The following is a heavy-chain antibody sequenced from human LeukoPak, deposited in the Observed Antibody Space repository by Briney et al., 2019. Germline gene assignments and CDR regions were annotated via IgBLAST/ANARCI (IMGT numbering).Heavy chain of an antibody. V-gene: IGHV3-7*04. D-gene: IGHD5-24*01. CDR1: GFPFSSYW. J-gene: IGHJ4*02. Sequence: PGGSLRLSCVASGFPFSSYWMTWVRQAPGKGLEWVAKIKQDGSKKSYVDSVKGRFTISRDNAKNSLYLQVNSLRAEDTAIYYCTRVGYIDEGIDYWGQGTLVTVSS. CDR3: TRVGYIDEGIDY. CDR2: IKQDGSKK.